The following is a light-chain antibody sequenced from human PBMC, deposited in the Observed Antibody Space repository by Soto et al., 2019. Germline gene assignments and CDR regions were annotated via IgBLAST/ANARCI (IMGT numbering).Light chain of an antibody. CDR1: SSDVGGYNY. V-gene: IGLV2-14*01. CDR3: SSYTISSPHVV. J-gene: IGLJ2*01. CDR2: DVS. Sequence: QSALTQPASGSGSPGQSITISCTGTSSDVGGYNYVSWYQQHPGKAPKLMIYDVSNRPSGVSNRFSGSKSGNTASLTISGLQAEDDADYYCSSYTISSPHVVFGGGTKLTVL.